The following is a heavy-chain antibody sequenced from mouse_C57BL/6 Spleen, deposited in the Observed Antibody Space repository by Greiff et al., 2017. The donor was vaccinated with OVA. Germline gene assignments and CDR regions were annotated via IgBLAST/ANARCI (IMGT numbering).Heavy chain of an antibody. CDR1: GYTFTSYG. V-gene: IGHV1-81*01. D-gene: IGHD1-1*01. J-gene: IGHJ4*01. Sequence: VKLQESGAELARPGASVKLSCKASGYTFTSYGISWVKQRTGQGLEWIGEIYPRSGNTYYNEKFKGKATLTADKSSSTAYMELRSLTSEDSAVYFCARTGGSSYDYAMDYWGQGTSVTVSS. CDR2: IYPRSGNT. CDR3: ARTGGSSYDYAMDY.